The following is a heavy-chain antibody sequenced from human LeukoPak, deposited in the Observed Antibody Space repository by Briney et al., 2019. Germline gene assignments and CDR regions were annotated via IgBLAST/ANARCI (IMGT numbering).Heavy chain of an antibody. CDR3: ARVPIAAAGTGYYYGMDV. D-gene: IGHD6-13*01. V-gene: IGHV4-59*08. J-gene: IGHJ6*02. Sequence: SETLSLTCTVSGGSISSYYWSWIRQPPGKGLEWIGYIYYSGSTNYNPSLKSRVTISVDTSKNQFSLKLSSVTAADTAVYYCARVPIAAAGTGYYYGMDVWGQGTTVTVSS. CDR1: GGSISSYY. CDR2: IYYSGST.